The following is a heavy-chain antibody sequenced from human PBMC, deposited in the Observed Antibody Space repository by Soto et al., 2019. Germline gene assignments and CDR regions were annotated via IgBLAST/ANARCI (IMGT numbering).Heavy chain of an antibody. J-gene: IGHJ3*01. D-gene: IGHD2-15*01. CDR2: ISPYNGNT. CDR3: AREVVVVVSATVYAFDV. Sequence: ASVKVSCKASGYIFRSYGISWVRQAPGQGLEWMGWISPYNGNTNNAHKFQGRVTMTTDTSTSTAYMELRSLRSDDTAVYYCAREVVVVVSATVYAFDVWGHGTMVTVSS. CDR1: GYIFRSYG. V-gene: IGHV1-18*01.